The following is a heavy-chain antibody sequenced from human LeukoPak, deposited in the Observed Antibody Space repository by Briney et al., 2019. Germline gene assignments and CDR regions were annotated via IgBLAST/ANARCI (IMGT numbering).Heavy chain of an antibody. V-gene: IGHV1-8*02. Sequence: ASVKVSCKASGYTFTGYYMHWVRQAPGQGLEWMGWINPNSGNTGYAQKFQGRVTMTRNTSISTAYMELSSLRSEDTAVYYCASHYGSGSYLLRPDYWGQGTLVTVSS. D-gene: IGHD3-10*01. CDR3: ASHYGSGSYLLRPDY. CDR1: GYTFTGYY. J-gene: IGHJ4*02. CDR2: INPNSGNT.